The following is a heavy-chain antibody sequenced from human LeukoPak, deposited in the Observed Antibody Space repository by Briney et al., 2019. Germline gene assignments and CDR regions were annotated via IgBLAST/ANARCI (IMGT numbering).Heavy chain of an antibody. J-gene: IGHJ4*02. D-gene: IGHD2-2*01. Sequence: ASVKVSCKASGYTFTSYGISWVRQAPGQGLEWMGWISAYNGNTNYAQKLQGRVTMTTDTSTSTAYMELRSLRSDDTAVYYCARDRRRYCSSTSCSSFDYWGQGTLVTVSS. CDR2: ISAYNGNT. CDR3: ARDRRRYCSSTSCSSFDY. CDR1: GYTFTSYG. V-gene: IGHV1-18*01.